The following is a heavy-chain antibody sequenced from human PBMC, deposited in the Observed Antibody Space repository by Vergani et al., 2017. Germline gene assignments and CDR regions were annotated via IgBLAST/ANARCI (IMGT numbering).Heavy chain of an antibody. J-gene: IGHJ1*01. CDR1: GFTLSNYD. V-gene: IGHV3-30*03. D-gene: IGHD1-1*01. CDR2: ISYDGTQK. Sequence: QVQLVESGGGVVQRGGSRRLSCATSGFTLSNYDMHWVRQAPGKGVEWVAVISYDGTQKYYADSVKGRFTISRDNSKSTLYLQMNSLRTEDTAVYYCATKSCGTPGCQIGYFREWGQGTLVTVSS. CDR3: ATKSCGTPGCQIGYFRE.